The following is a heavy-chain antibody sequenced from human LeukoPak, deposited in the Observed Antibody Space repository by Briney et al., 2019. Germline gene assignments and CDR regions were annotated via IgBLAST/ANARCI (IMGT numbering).Heavy chain of an antibody. V-gene: IGHV3-30*18. CDR1: GFTFSSYG. CDR2: ISYDGSNK. D-gene: IGHD1-26*01. CDR3: AKDVRRMGYSGSHADY. Sequence: PGGSLRLSCAASGFTFSSYGMHWVRQAPGKGLEWGAVISYDGSNKYYADSVKGRFTISRENSKNTLYLQMNSLRAEDTAVYYCAKDVRRMGYSGSHADYWGQGTLVTVSS. J-gene: IGHJ4*02.